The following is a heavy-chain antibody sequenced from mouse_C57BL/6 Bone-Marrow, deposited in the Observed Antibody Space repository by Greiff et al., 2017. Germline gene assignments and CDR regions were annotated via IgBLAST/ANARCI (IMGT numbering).Heavy chain of an antibody. CDR1: GFTFSSYG. V-gene: IGHV5-6*01. J-gene: IGHJ3*01. Sequence: EVKLQESGGDLVKPGGSLKLSCAASGFTFSSYGMSWVRQTPDKRLEWVATISSGGSYTYYPDSVKGRFTISRDNAKNTLYLQMSSLKSEDTAMYYCARTAQRFAYWGQGTLVTVSA. CDR2: ISSGGSYT. D-gene: IGHD3-2*02. CDR3: ARTAQRFAY.